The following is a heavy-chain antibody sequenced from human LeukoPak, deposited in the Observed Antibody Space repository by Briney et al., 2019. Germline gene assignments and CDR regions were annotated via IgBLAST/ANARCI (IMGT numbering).Heavy chain of an antibody. CDR2: IYYSGST. Sequence: SETLSLTCTVSGGSISSSSYYWGWIRQPPGKGLERIGSIYYSGSTYYNPSLKSRVTISVDTSKNQFSLKLSSVTAADTAVYYCARPDIVVVPAANAFDIWGQGTMVTVSS. V-gene: IGHV4-39*01. D-gene: IGHD2-2*01. J-gene: IGHJ3*02. CDR1: GGSISSSSYY. CDR3: ARPDIVVVPAANAFDI.